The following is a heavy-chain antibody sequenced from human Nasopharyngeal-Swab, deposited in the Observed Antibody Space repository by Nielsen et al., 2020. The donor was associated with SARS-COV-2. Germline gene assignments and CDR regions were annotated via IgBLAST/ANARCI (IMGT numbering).Heavy chain of an antibody. D-gene: IGHD2-2*01. CDR1: GFTFSGYA. V-gene: IGHV3-23*01. CDR2: ISGSGGST. Sequence: GESLKISCAASGFTFSGYAMSWVRQAPGKGLEWVSAISGSGGSTYYADSVKGRFTISRDNSKNTLYLQMNSLRAEDTAVYYCAKDQDPYCSSTSCWDYFDYWGQGTLVTVSS. J-gene: IGHJ4*02. CDR3: AKDQDPYCSSTSCWDYFDY.